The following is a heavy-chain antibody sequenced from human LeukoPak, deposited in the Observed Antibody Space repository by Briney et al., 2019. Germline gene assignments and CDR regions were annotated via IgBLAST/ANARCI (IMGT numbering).Heavy chain of an antibody. CDR1: GYTFTSYG. Sequence: ASVKVSCKASGYTFTSYGISWVRQAPGQGLEWMGWISAYNGNTNYAQKLQGRVTMTTDTSTSTAYIELRSLRSDDTAVYYCARDYEGYCSSTSCPYFDYWGQGTLVTVSS. CDR3: ARDYEGYCSSTSCPYFDY. D-gene: IGHD2-2*01. J-gene: IGHJ4*02. CDR2: ISAYNGNT. V-gene: IGHV1-18*01.